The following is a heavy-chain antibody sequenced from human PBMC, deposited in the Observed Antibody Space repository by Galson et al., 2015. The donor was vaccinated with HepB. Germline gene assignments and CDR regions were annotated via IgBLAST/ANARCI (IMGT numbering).Heavy chain of an antibody. CDR2: TWNVGRNK. V-gene: IGHV3-33*01. CDR1: GFTFSSYG. J-gene: IGHJ6*03. Sequence: SLRLSCAASGFTFSSYGFHWVRQAPAKGLEWVAVTWNVGRNKYYGDSAKGRFTISRDNSKNTVYLQMNSLRAEDTAVYYCARENDPRAYHYMDVWGKGTTVTVSS. D-gene: IGHD3-16*01. CDR3: ARENDPRAYHYMDV.